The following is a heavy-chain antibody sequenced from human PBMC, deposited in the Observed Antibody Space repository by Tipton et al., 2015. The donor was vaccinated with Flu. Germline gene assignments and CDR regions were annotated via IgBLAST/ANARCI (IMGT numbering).Heavy chain of an antibody. V-gene: IGHV3-23*01. CDR3: AKDFLGLRFLEWLSDHDAFDI. CDR1: GFTFSSYA. D-gene: IGHD3-3*01. J-gene: IGHJ3*02. CDR2: ISGSGGST. Sequence: LRLSCAASGFTFSSYAMSWVRQAPGKGLEWVSAISGSGGSTYYADSVKGRFTISRDNSKNTLYLQMNSLRAEDTAVYYCAKDFLGLRFLEWLSDHDAFDIWGQGTMVTVSS.